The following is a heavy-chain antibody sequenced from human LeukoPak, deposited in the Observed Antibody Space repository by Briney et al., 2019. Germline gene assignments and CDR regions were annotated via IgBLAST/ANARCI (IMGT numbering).Heavy chain of an antibody. J-gene: IGHJ4*02. CDR2: IYYSGST. CDR3: AGFGDPFDY. CDR1: GGSISSSSYY. V-gene: IGHV4-39*01. D-gene: IGHD3-10*01. Sequence: SGTLSLTCTVSGGSISSSSYYWGWIRQPPGKGLEWIGSIYYSGSTYYNPSLKSRVTISVDTSKNQFSLKLSSVTAADTAVYYCAGFGDPFDYWGQGTLVTVSS.